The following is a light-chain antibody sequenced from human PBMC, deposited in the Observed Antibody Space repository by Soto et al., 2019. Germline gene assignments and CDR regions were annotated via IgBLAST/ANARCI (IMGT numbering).Light chain of an antibody. Sequence: IQLTQSPSSLSASVGDRVTITCRASQSVSTYLNWYQQKPGKAPRLLIYLASSLHSGVPSRFTGSGYETDFTLTISDLQPEDFATYYCQQTYRTFTFGQGTKLDI. CDR3: QQTYRTFT. CDR1: QSVSTY. V-gene: IGKV1-39*01. J-gene: IGKJ2*01. CDR2: LAS.